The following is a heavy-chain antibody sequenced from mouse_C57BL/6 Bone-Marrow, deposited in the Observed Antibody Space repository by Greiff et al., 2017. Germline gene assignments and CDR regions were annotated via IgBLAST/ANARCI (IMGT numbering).Heavy chain of an antibody. CDR1: GYTFTSYW. Sequence: QVQLQQPGAELVKPGASVKMSCKASGYTFTSYWITWVKQRPGQGLEWIGDIYPTSGRTNYNEKFKSRAILTVDTSSNTAYMQLSSRTSEDSAVFYCARSGPLGRRVDYWGQGTTLTVSS. CDR2: IYPTSGRT. D-gene: IGHD4-1*01. J-gene: IGHJ2*01. V-gene: IGHV1-55*01. CDR3: ARSGPLGRRVDY.